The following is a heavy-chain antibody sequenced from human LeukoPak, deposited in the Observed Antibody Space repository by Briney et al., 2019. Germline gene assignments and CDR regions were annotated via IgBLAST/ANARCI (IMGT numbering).Heavy chain of an antibody. Sequence: QPGGSLRLSCAASGFTFSSYAMSWVRQAPGKALEWVSAISGSGGSTYYADSVKGRFTISRDNSKNTLYLQMNSLRAEDTAVYYCAKDPLMVSSSFLVDYWGQGTLVTVSS. J-gene: IGHJ4*02. CDR3: AKDPLMVSSSFLVDY. CDR2: ISGSGGST. CDR1: GFTFSSYA. V-gene: IGHV3-23*01. D-gene: IGHD6-6*01.